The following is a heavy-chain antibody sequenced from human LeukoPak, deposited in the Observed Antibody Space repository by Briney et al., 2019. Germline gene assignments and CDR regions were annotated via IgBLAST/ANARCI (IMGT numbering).Heavy chain of an antibody. D-gene: IGHD3-3*01. CDR2: IYSGGST. V-gene: IGHV3-66*01. J-gene: IGHJ4*02. Sequence: GGSLRLSCAASGFTVSSNYMSWVRQAPGKGLGWVSVIYSGGSTYYADSVKGRFTISRDNSKNTLYLQMNSLRAEDTAVYYCARDAPNYDFWSGYYDWWGQGTLVTVSS. CDR3: ARDAPNYDFWSGYYDW. CDR1: GFTVSSNY.